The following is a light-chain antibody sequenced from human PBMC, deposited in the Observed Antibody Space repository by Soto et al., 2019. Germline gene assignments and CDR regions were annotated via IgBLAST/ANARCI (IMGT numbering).Light chain of an antibody. J-gene: IGKJ1*01. CDR2: GAS. Sequence: EIVLTQSPGTLSLSPGERATLSCRASQSVSGNLAWYQQKVGQAPRLLIYGASTRATGIPARFSGSGSGTEFTLTISSLQSEDFAVYYCQQYNNWPPWTFGQGTKVDI. CDR1: QSVSGN. CDR3: QQYNNWPPWT. V-gene: IGKV3-15*01.